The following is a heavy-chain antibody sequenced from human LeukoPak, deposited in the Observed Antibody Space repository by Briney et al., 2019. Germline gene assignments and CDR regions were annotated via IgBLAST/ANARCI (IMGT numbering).Heavy chain of an antibody. CDR2: IWHDGTNK. CDR1: GFIFSAYG. Sequence: GTSLRLSCAASGFIFSAYGMHWVRQAPGKGLEWVAFIWHDGTNKDYADPVKGRFTISRDNSANTLFLQMNSLRAEDTAVYYCAKDHVNTMIVAHAFDIWGQGTMVTVSS. V-gene: IGHV3-33*03. CDR3: AKDHVNTMIVAHAFDI. D-gene: IGHD3-22*01. J-gene: IGHJ3*02.